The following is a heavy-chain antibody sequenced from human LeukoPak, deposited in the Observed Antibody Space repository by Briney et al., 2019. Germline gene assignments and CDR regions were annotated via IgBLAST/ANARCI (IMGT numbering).Heavy chain of an antibody. J-gene: IGHJ5*02. CDR1: GGSISSSGYY. V-gene: IGHV4-39*01. CDR2: IYYSGST. Sequence: SETLSLTCTVSGGSISSSGYYWGWIRQPPGKGLKWIASIYYSGSTYYNPSLKSRVTISVDTSKNQLSLKLSSLTAADTAVYYCARHEYSGSYYGLSWFDPWGQGTLVTVSS. CDR3: ARHEYSGSYYGLSWFDP. D-gene: IGHD1-26*01.